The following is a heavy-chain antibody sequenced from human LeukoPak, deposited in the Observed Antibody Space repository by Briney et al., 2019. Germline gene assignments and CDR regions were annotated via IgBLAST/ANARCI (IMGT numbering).Heavy chain of an antibody. CDR3: VKDMGDYYDSSGFRRGYFFDY. CDR2: ISWNSATI. CDR1: GFTFDHYA. J-gene: IGHJ4*02. D-gene: IGHD3-22*01. V-gene: IGHV3-9*01. Sequence: GGSLRLSCAASGFTFDHYAMPWVRQAPGKGLEWVSGISWNSATIGYADSVKGRFTISRDNAKNSLYMQMDSLRVEDTALYYCVKDMGDYYDSSGFRRGYFFDYWGQGTLVTVSS.